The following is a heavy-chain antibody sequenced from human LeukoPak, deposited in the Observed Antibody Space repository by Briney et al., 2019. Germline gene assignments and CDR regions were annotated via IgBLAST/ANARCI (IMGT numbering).Heavy chain of an antibody. CDR3: AKAELVGAAGAVGY. Sequence: GGSLRLSCAASGFTFSSFAMSWVRQASGKGLEWVSAISGSGGSTYYADSVKGRFSISRDNSKNTLYLQMNSLRAEDTAVYYCAKAELVGAAGAVGYWGQGTLVTVSS. CDR1: GFTFSSFA. D-gene: IGHD2-15*01. CDR2: ISGSGGST. V-gene: IGHV3-23*01. J-gene: IGHJ4*02.